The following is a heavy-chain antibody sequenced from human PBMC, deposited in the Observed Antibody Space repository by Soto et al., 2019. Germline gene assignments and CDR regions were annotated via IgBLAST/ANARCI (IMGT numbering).Heavy chain of an antibody. CDR2: ISSSSSYI. CDR3: ARDLEFDFWSGYLSDPDY. V-gene: IGHV3-21*01. CDR1: GFTFSSYS. D-gene: IGHD3-3*01. J-gene: IGHJ4*02. Sequence: GGSLRLSCAASGFTFSSYSMNWVRQAPGKGLEWVSSISSSSSYIYYADSVKGRFTISRDNAKNSLYLQMNSLRAEDTAVYYCARDLEFDFWSGYLSDPDYWGQGTLVTVSS.